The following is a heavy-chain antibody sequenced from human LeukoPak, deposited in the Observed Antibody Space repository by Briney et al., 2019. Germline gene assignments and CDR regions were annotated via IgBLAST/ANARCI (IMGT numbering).Heavy chain of an antibody. J-gene: IGHJ4*02. D-gene: IGHD3-3*01. CDR2: IYYSGST. V-gene: IGHV4-39*01. CDR1: GGSISSSSYY. CDR3: ARVPPDDFWSGYPFDY. Sequence: SETLSLTCTVSGGSISSSSYYWGWLRQPPGKGLGWLGSIYYSGSTYYNPSLKSRVTISVDTSKNQFSLKLSSVTAADTAVYYCARVPPDDFWSGYPFDYWGQGTLVTVSS.